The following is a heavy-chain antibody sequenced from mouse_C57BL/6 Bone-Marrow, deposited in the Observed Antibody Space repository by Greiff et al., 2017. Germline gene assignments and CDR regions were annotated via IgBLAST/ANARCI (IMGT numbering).Heavy chain of an antibody. V-gene: IGHV1-64*01. Sequence: VQLQQPGAELVKPGASVKLSCKASGYTFTSYWMHWVKQRPGQGLEWIGMIHPNSGSTNYNEKFKSEATLTVDKSSSTAYMQLSSLTSEDSAVYYCARWGLRYLDYWGQGTTLTVSS. CDR3: ARWGLRYLDY. D-gene: IGHD2-13*01. CDR2: IHPNSGST. CDR1: GYTFTSYW. J-gene: IGHJ2*01.